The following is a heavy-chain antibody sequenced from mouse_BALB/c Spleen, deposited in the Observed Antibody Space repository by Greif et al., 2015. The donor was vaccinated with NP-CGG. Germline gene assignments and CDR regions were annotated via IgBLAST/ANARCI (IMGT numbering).Heavy chain of an antibody. CDR1: GYTFTSYW. Sequence: VQGVESGAELAKPGASVKMSCKASGYTFTSYWMHWVKQRPGQGLEWIGYINPSTGYTEYNQKFKDKATLTADKSSSTAYMQLSSLTSEDSAVYYCAIYDGYYFDYWGQGTTLTVSS. J-gene: IGHJ2*01. CDR2: INPSTGYT. D-gene: IGHD2-3*01. CDR3: AIYDGYYFDY. V-gene: IGHV1-7*01.